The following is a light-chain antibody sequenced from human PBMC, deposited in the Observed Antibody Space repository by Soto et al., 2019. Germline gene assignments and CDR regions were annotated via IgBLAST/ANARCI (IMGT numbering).Light chain of an antibody. CDR3: CSYAGSYNVV. CDR2: DVS. Sequence: LTQPRSVSGSPGQSVTISCTGTSSDVGGYNYVSWYQQHPGKAPKLMIYDVSKRPSGVPDRFSGSKSGNTASLTISGLQAEDEADYYCCSYAGSYNVVFGGGTKLTVL. V-gene: IGLV2-11*01. J-gene: IGLJ2*01. CDR1: SSDVGGYNY.